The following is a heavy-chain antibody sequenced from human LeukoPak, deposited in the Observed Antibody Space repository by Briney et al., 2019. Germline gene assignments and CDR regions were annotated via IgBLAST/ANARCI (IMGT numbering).Heavy chain of an antibody. CDR2: ISYSGSPT. Sequence: GGSLRLTCAASGFTFSSYSMNWVRQAPGKGLEWVSYISYSGSPTHYADSVKGRFTISRDNAKNSLYLQMNSLRGEDTAVYYCASDGGHSCDFDYWGQGALVTVSS. D-gene: IGHD3-22*01. CDR3: ASDGGHSCDFDY. CDR1: GFTFSSYS. V-gene: IGHV3-48*01. J-gene: IGHJ4*02.